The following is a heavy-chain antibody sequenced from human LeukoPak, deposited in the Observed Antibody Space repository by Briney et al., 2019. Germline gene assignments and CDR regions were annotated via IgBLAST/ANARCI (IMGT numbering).Heavy chain of an antibody. CDR2: ISYSGST. J-gene: IGHJ4*02. Sequence: PSETLSLTCTVSGGSISSYYWSWIRQSPGKGLEWIGYISYSGSTSYNPSLKSRVTISVDTSKNQLSLKVNSVTAADTAVYYCARGEPVDYWGQGTLVTVSS. CDR1: GGSISSYY. D-gene: IGHD1-14*01. V-gene: IGHV4-59*01. CDR3: ARGEPVDY.